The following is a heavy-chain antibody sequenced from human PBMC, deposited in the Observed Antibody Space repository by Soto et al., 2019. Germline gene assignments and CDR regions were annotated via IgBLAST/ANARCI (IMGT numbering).Heavy chain of an antibody. CDR1: GFTVSSSY. D-gene: IGHD6-19*01. CDR2: IFSGGGI. V-gene: IGHV3-66*01. CDR3: ARDQADYRGGWPPDY. Sequence: EVQLVESGGGLVQPGGSLRLSCAASGFTVSSSYMSWVRQAPGKGLEWVSVIFSGGGIYYADSVKGRFTISRDNSKNTLYLQMNSLRAEDTAVYYCARDQADYRGGWPPDYWGQGTLVTVSS. J-gene: IGHJ4*02.